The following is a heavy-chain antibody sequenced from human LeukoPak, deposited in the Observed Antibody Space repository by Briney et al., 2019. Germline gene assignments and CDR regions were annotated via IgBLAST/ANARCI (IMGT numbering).Heavy chain of an antibody. V-gene: IGHV1-69*05. D-gene: IGHD3-10*01. Sequence: SVKVSCKASGGTFSSYAISWVRQAPGQGLEWMGGIIPIFGTANYAQKFQGRVTISTDESTSTAYMELSSLRSEDTAVYYCARDTYYYGSGSYENWFDPWGQGTLVTVSS. J-gene: IGHJ5*02. CDR2: IIPIFGTA. CDR3: ARDTYYYGSGSYENWFDP. CDR1: GGTFSSYA.